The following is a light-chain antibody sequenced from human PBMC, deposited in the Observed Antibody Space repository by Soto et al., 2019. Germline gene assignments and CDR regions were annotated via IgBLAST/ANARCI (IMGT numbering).Light chain of an antibody. CDR3: CAFAGTSTS. CDR1: SSDVGSYDH. Sequence: QSALTQPASVSGSPGQSITISCSGTSSDVGSYDHVAWYQQFPGKTPKLTIYEVSNRPSGVSSRFSGSKSGNTASLTISGLQAEDEADYYCCAFAGTSTSFGTGTKVTVL. J-gene: IGLJ1*01. V-gene: IGLV2-14*01. CDR2: EVS.